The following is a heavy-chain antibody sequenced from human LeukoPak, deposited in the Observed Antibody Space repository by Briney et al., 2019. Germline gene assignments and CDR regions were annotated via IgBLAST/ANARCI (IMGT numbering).Heavy chain of an antibody. Sequence: ASVKVSCKASGYTFTSYYMHWVRQAPGQGLGWMGIINPSGGSTSYAQKFQGRVTMTRDTSTSTVYMELSSLRSEDTAVYYCARDIVDIVVVPAAMVRFNWFDPWGQGTLVTVSS. CDR2: INPSGGST. D-gene: IGHD2-2*01. CDR3: ARDIVDIVVVPAAMVRFNWFDP. V-gene: IGHV1-46*01. CDR1: GYTFTSYY. J-gene: IGHJ5*02.